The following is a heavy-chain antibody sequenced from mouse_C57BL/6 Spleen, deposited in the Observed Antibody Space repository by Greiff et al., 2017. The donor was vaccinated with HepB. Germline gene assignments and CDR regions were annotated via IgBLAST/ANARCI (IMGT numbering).Heavy chain of an antibody. J-gene: IGHJ1*03. CDR1: GFTFSSYA. CDR3: TRDSPYYYGSHWYFDV. CDR2: ISSGGDYI. Sequence: EVKLQESGEGLVKPGGSLKLSCAASGFTFSSYAMSWVRQTPEKRLEWVAYISSGGDYIYYADTVKGRFTISRDNARNTLYLQMSSLKSEDTAMYYCTRDSPYYYGSHWYFDVWGTGTTVTVSS. D-gene: IGHD1-1*01. V-gene: IGHV5-9-1*02.